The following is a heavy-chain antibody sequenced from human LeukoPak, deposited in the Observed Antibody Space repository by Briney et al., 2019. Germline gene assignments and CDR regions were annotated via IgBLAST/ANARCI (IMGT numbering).Heavy chain of an antibody. J-gene: IGHJ4*02. D-gene: IGHD1-26*01. Sequence: ASVKVSCKASGYTFTSYYMHWVRQVPGQGLEWMGIINPSGGSTSYAQKFQGRVTMTRDTSTSTVYMELSSLRSEDTAVYYCAREGVGATIDYWGQGTLVTVSS. CDR1: GYTFTSYY. CDR2: INPSGGST. CDR3: AREGVGATIDY. V-gene: IGHV1-46*01.